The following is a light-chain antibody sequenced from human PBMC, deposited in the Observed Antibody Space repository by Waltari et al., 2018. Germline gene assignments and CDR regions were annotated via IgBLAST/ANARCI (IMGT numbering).Light chain of an antibody. V-gene: IGKV1-5*01. J-gene: IGKJ1*01. CDR2: DAS. CDR1: QSINNW. CDR3: QQYNSRRT. Sequence: DIQITQSPSTLSASVGDRVTIPCRASQSINNWLAWYQQKPGKAPKLLIYDASSLESGVPSRFSGSRSGTDFTLTISSLQPDDFATYYCQQYNSRRTFGQGTKVEIK.